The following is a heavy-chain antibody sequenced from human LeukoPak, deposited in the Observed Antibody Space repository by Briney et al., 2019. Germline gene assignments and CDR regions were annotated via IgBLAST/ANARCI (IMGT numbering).Heavy chain of an antibody. CDR1: GFTVSSNY. Sequence: QPGGSLRLSCAASGFTVSSNYMSWVRQAPGKGLEWVSVIYSGGSTYYADSVKGRFTISRDNSKNTLYLQMNSLRAEDTAVYYCAKDPAGLRYFDWKVYFDYWGQGTLVTVSS. J-gene: IGHJ4*02. D-gene: IGHD3-9*01. CDR3: AKDPAGLRYFDWKVYFDY. V-gene: IGHV3-53*01. CDR2: IYSGGST.